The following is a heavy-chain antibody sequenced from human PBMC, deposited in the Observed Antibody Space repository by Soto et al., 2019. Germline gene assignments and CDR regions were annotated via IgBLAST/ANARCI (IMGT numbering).Heavy chain of an antibody. CDR2: ISAYNGNT. CDR1: GYTFTSYG. Sequence: ASVTVSCQASGYTFTSYGISWVRQAPGQGLEWMGWISAYNGNTNYAQKLQGRVTMTTDTSTSTAYMELRSLRSDDTAVYYCARTKGYCSSTSCYPYYFDYWGQGTLVTVSS. D-gene: IGHD2-2*01. CDR3: ARTKGYCSSTSCYPYYFDY. V-gene: IGHV1-18*01. J-gene: IGHJ4*02.